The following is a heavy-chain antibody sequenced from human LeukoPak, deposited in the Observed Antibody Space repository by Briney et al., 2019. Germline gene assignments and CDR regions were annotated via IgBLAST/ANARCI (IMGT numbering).Heavy chain of an antibody. Sequence: SETLSLTCTVSGGSISSNYCYWAWIRQPPGKGLEWIGNICYSGSTNYNPSVMSRVTISVDTSKNQFSLKLSSVAAADTAVYYCVTRIGGLAYDYWGQGTLVTVSS. D-gene: IGHD3-10*01. CDR2: ICYSGST. J-gene: IGHJ4*02. CDR3: VTRIGGLAYDY. CDR1: GGSISSNYCY. V-gene: IGHV4-39*01.